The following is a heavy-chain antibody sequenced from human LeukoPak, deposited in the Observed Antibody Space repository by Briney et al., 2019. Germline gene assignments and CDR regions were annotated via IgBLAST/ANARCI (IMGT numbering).Heavy chain of an antibody. V-gene: IGHV1-2*02. J-gene: IGHJ4*02. CDR2: INANSGDT. D-gene: IGHD3-10*01. CDR1: GYTFTGYY. Sequence: GASVKVSCKASGYTFTGYYMHWMRQAPGQGLEWMGWINANSGDTNYAQKFQGRVTMTRDTSISTACMELSRLRSDDTAVYYCARNGEVWGQGTLVTVSS. CDR3: ARNGEV.